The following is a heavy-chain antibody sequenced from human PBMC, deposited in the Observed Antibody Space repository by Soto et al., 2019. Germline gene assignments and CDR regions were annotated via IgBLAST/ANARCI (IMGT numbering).Heavy chain of an antibody. CDR3: ARGPAIVVVVAATGGWFEP. V-gene: IGHV4-34*01. J-gene: IGHJ5*02. CDR2: INHSGST. D-gene: IGHD2-15*01. Sequence: SETLSLTCAVYGGSFSGYYWSWIRQPPGKGLEWIGEINHSGSTNYNPSLKSRVTISVDTSKNQFSLKLSSVTAADTAVYYCARGPAIVVVVAATGGWFEPWGQGTLVTVSS. CDR1: GGSFSGYY.